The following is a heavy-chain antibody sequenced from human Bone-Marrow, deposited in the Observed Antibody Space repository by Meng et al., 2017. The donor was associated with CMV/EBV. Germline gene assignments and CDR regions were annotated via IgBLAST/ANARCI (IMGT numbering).Heavy chain of an antibody. Sequence: SETLSLTCTVSGGSVNSNSYYWTWIRQPPGKGLEWIGYIYYSGSTNYNPSLKSRVIISIDTSKNQFSLKLSSVTAADTAVYYCARERKRYVDWLSEDAFDIWGQGTMVTVSS. CDR1: GGSVNSNSYY. J-gene: IGHJ3*02. CDR3: ARERKRYVDWLSEDAFDI. CDR2: IYYSGST. V-gene: IGHV4-61*01. D-gene: IGHD3-9*01.